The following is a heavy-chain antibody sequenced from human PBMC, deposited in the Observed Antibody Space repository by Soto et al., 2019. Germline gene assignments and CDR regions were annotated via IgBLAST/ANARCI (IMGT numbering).Heavy chain of an antibody. CDR3: ARDRSWKCYYYDSRVPYFCGMDV. J-gene: IGHJ6*02. CDR2: IMPIFGTP. V-gene: IGHV1-69*01. Sequence: QVQLVQSGAEVKKPGSSVKVSCKASAGTFSSYGISWVRQAPGQGLEWMGGIMPIFGTPNYAQKFQGRVTITEDESTSTGYMELSSLTSEHTAVYDCARDRSWKCYYYDSRVPYFCGMDVWGQGTTVTVSS. CDR1: AGTFSSYG. D-gene: IGHD3-22*01.